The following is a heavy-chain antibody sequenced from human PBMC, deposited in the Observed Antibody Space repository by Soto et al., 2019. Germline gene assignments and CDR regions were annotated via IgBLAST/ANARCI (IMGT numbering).Heavy chain of an antibody. CDR2: ISGYNGNT. J-gene: IGHJ5*02. V-gene: IGHV1-18*04. CDR1: GYTFSSHY. CDR3: ARDEVPAANWLDR. D-gene: IGHD2-2*01. Sequence: ASVKVSCKASGYTFSSHYMYWVRQAPGQGLEWMGWISGYNGNTKYADKLQGRVTMTTDTSTTTAYMELRSLRSDDTAVYYCARDEVPAANWLDRWGQGTLVTVSS.